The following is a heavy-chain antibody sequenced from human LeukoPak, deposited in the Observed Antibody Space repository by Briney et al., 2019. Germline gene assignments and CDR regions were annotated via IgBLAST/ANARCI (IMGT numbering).Heavy chain of an antibody. D-gene: IGHD3-22*01. CDR2: IYTSGST. J-gene: IGHJ4*02. CDR3: ARGTYYYDSSGLKFDY. V-gene: IGHV4-4*07. Sequence: PSETLSLTCTVSGGSISSYYWSWIRQPAGKALEWIGRIYTSGSTNYNPSLKSRVTMSVDTSKNQFSLKLSSVTAADTAVYYCARGTYYYDSSGLKFDYWGQGTLVTVSS. CDR1: GGSISSYY.